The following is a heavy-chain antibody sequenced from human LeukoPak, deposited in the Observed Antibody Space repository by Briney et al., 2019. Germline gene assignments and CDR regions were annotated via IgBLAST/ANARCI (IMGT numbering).Heavy chain of an antibody. CDR3: ARDLRDRSDFWSGYYKGNWFDP. D-gene: IGHD3-3*01. CDR2: INPSGGST. CDR1: GYTFTSYY. V-gene: IGHV1-46*01. J-gene: IGHJ5*02. Sequence: ASVKVSCKASGYTFTSYYMHWVRQAPGQGLEWMGIINPSGGSTSYAQKFQGRVTMTRDTSTSTVYMELSSLRSEDTAVYYCARDLRDRSDFWSGYYKGNWFDPWGQGTLVTVSS.